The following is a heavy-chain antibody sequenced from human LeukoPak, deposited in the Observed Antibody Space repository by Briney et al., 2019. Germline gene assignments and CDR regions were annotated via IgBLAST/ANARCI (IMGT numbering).Heavy chain of an antibody. V-gene: IGHV4-34*01. Sequence: KASETLSLTCAVYGGSFSGYYWSWIRQPPGKGLEWIGNIYYSGSTYYNPSLKSRVTISVDTSKNQFSLKLSSVTAADTAVYYCARQSGSYGVYYYYMDVWGKGTTVTISS. J-gene: IGHJ6*03. CDR2: IYYSGST. CDR1: GGSFSGYY. D-gene: IGHD1-26*01. CDR3: ARQSGSYGVYYYYMDV.